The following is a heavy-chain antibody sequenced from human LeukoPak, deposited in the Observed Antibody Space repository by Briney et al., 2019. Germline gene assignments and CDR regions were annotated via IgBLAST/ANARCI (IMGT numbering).Heavy chain of an antibody. CDR3: ARHSYGSNTIDY. V-gene: IGHV4-61*01. CDR1: GGSVSSGSYY. Sequence: SETLSLTCTVSGGSVSSGSYYWSWIRQPPGKGLEWIGYIYYSGSTNYNPSLKSRVTISVDTSKNQFSLRLSSVTAADTAVYYCARHSYGSNTIDYWGQGTLVTVSS. D-gene: IGHD5-18*01. CDR2: IYYSGST. J-gene: IGHJ4*02.